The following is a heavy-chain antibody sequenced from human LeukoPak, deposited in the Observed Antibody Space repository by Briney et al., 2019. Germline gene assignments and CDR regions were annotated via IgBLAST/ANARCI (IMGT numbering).Heavy chain of an antibody. J-gene: IGHJ4*02. CDR3: VRVSPDYGGYFDY. Sequence: GGSLRLSCAASGFTFSSYTMNWVRQAPGKGLEWVAAISSSSRDIFYADSVKGRFSISRDNTQNSLSLQMSSLKAEDTAVYYCVRVSPDYGGYFDYWGQGTLLTVSS. CDR1: GFTFSSYT. CDR2: ISSSSRDI. V-gene: IGHV3-21*01. D-gene: IGHD4-23*01.